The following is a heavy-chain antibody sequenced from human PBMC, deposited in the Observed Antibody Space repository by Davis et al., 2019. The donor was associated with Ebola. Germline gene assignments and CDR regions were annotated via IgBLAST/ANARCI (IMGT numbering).Heavy chain of an antibody. D-gene: IGHD3-10*01. CDR1: GYGFADYW. J-gene: IGHJ4*02. CDR2: IYAGDSDS. CDR3: ARQESLYGWSDY. V-gene: IGHV5-51*01. Sequence: GESLKISCKGSGYGFADYWVAWVRQTPGKCLEWMGIIYAGDSDSRYSPSFEGQVTISVDRSITTAYLQWRSLRASDTAIYYCARQESLYGWSDYWGQGTLVTVSS.